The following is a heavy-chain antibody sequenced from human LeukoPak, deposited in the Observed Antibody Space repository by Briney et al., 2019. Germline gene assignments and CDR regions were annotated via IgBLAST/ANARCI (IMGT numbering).Heavy chain of an antibody. V-gene: IGHV1-2*02. CDR3: ARDFSISWSNWFDP. Sequence: KPCCTAPGHTFSGYYRSGMLQVPVQALELKGWINPHSGNTNYAQKFQGRVTMTKDTSITTAYMELTRLGSDDTAVYYCARDFSISWSNWFDPWGQGTLVTVSS. D-gene: IGHD6-13*01. CDR1: GHTFSGYY. CDR2: INPHSGNT. J-gene: IGHJ5*02.